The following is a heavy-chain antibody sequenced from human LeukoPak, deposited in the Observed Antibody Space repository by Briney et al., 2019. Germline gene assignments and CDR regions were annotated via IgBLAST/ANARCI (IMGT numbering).Heavy chain of an antibody. D-gene: IGHD6-13*01. CDR3: AKCAGGSSWFTYYYHGMDV. CDR1: GFTFSSYG. Sequence: GGSLRLSFAASGFTFSSYGMHWVRQAPGKGLEWVAVISYDGSNKYYADSVKGRFTISRDNSKNTLYLQMNSLRAEDTAVYYCAKCAGGSSWFTYYYHGMDVWGQGTTVTVSS. J-gene: IGHJ6*02. V-gene: IGHV3-30*18. CDR2: ISYDGSNK.